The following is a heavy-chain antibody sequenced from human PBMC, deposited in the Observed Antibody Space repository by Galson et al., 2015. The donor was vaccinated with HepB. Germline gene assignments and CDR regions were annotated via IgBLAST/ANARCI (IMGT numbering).Heavy chain of an antibody. CDR1: GFTFSSYG. Sequence: LRLSCAASGFTFSSYGMHWVRQAPGKGLEWVAVIWYDGSNKYYADSVKGRFTISRDNSKNTLYLQMNSLRAEDTAVYYCARDWSRISLTYYDFWSGPDYWGQGTLVTVSS. J-gene: IGHJ4*02. CDR2: IWYDGSNK. CDR3: ARDWSRISLTYYDFWSGPDY. D-gene: IGHD3-3*01. V-gene: IGHV3-33*01.